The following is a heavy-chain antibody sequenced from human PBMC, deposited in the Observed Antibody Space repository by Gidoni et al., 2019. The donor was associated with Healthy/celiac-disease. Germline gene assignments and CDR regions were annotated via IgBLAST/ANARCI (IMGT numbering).Heavy chain of an antibody. J-gene: IGHJ3*02. CDR2: ISYDGSNK. V-gene: IGHV3-30-3*01. CDR1: GFTFSSDA. CDR3: ARSGDLGAFDI. D-gene: IGHD3-10*01. Sequence: VQLVESGGGVVQPGRSLRPSCAAPGFTFSSDAMHWVRQAPGKGLEWVAVISYDGSNKYYADSVKGRFTISSDNSKNTLYLQMNSLRAEDTAVYYCARSGDLGAFDIWGQGTMVTVSS.